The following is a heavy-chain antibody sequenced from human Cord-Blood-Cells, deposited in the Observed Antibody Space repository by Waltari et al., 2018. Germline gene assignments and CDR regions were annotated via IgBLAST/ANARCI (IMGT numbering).Heavy chain of an antibody. D-gene: IGHD6-13*01. CDR3: ARVSAATEPDAFDI. V-gene: IGHV4-59*11. Sequence: QVQLQESGPGLVKPSETLSLTCTVSGGSISSHYWSWIRQPPGKGLGWIGYIYYSGSTNYHPSLKSRVTISVDTSKNQFSLKLSSVTAADTAVYYCARVSAATEPDAFDIWGQGTMVTVSS. J-gene: IGHJ3*02. CDR1: GGSISSHY. CDR2: IYYSGST.